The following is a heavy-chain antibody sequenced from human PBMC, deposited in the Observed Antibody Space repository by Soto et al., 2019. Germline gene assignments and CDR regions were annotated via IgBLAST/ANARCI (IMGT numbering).Heavy chain of an antibody. V-gene: IGHV2-5*02. D-gene: IGHD2-15*01. CDR3: AHRPKGVVVAATNPYFDY. J-gene: IGHJ4*02. CDR2: IYWDDDK. Sequence: SGPTLVKPTQTLTLTCTFSGFSLSTSGVGVGWIRQPPGKALEWLALIYWDDDKRYSPSLKSRLTITKDTSKNQVVLTMTNMDPVDTATYYCAHRPKGVVVAATNPYFDYWGQGTLVTVSS. CDR1: GFSLSTSGVG.